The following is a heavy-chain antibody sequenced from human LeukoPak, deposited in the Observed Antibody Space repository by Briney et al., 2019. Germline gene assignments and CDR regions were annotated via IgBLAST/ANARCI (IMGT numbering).Heavy chain of an antibody. CDR2: ISSSSSYI. D-gene: IGHD3-10*01. V-gene: IGHV3-21*01. J-gene: IGHJ4*02. Sequence: GGSLRLSCAASGFTFSSYAMSWVRQAPGKGLEWVSSISSSSSYIYYADSVKGRFTISRDNAKNSLYLQMNSLRAEDTAVYYCARDDLYYYGSGSYYQPDYWGQGTLVTVSS. CDR3: ARDDLYYYGSGSYYQPDY. CDR1: GFTFSSYA.